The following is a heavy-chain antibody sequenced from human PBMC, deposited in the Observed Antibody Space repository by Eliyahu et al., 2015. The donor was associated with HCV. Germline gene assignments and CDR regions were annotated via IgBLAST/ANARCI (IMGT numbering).Heavy chain of an antibody. CDR1: GGXXRXYY. J-gene: IGHJ4*02. V-gene: IGHV4-4*07. Sequence: QVQLQESGPGLVKPSEXLSLTCAVSGGXXRXYYWSWIRQPAGKGLEWIGRIYTSGSANYNPSLRSRVTMSVDTSKNQFSLKLSSVTAADTAVYYCARATRRSSAGTLSFFDYWGQGTLVTVSS. D-gene: IGHD6-13*01. CDR2: IYTSGSA. CDR3: ARATRRSSAGTLSFFDY.